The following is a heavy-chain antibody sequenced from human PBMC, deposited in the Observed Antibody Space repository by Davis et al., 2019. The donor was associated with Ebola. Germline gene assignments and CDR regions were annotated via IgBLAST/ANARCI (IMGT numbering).Heavy chain of an antibody. CDR1: GGSFSGYY. D-gene: IGHD1-7*01. CDR2: TYYSGST. V-gene: IGHV4-34*01. J-gene: IGHJ3*02. Sequence: SETLSLTCAVSGGSFSGYYWSWIRQPPGTGLEWIGETYYSGSTNYNPSLKSRVTISVDTSKNQFSLKLSSVTAADTAVYYCARVRAWNYEGAFDIWGQGTMVTVSS. CDR3: ARVRAWNYEGAFDI.